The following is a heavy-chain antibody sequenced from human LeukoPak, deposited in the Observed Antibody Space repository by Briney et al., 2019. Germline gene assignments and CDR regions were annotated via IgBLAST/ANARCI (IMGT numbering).Heavy chain of an antibody. J-gene: IGHJ4*02. Sequence: GGSLRLSCAASGFTFSSYGMHWVRQAPGKGLEWVAVIWYDGSNKYYADSVKGRFTISRDNSKNTLYLQMNSLSAEDTAVYYCARDQEAYYDILTGYLVYWGQGTLVTVSS. CDR2: IWYDGSNK. CDR3: ARDQEAYYDILTGYLVY. D-gene: IGHD3-9*01. CDR1: GFTFSSYG. V-gene: IGHV3-33*01.